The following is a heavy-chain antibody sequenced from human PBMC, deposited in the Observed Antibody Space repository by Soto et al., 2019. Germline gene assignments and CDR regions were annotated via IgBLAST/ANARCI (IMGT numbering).Heavy chain of an antibody. J-gene: IGHJ4*02. CDR3: AHHPYYGLGSYSFDY. Sequence: QITLKESGPTLVRPTQTLTLTCTFSGFSLTTSGVVVGWIRKPPGKALEWLAVIYWDDAKRYSSSLKSRLTITKDTPKNQVVLTMTTMDPVDTATYYCAHHPYYGLGSYSFDYWGQGTLVTVSS. CDR1: GFSLTTSGVV. V-gene: IGHV2-5*02. CDR2: IYWDDAK. D-gene: IGHD3-10*01.